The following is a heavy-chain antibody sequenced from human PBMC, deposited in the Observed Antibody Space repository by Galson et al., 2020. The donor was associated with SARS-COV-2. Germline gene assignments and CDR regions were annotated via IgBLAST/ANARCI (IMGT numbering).Heavy chain of an antibody. CDR1: GFTFTNSA. V-gene: IGHV3-23*01. CDR2: LGGSRAGT. Sequence: GGSLRLSCTASGFTFTNSAMSWVRQAPGRGLEWVSTLGGSRAGTYYADSVKGRFTISRDNSKSTLYLQMPSLSVEDTALYYCAKGGGGWYSRDAFDIWGQGTMVTVSS. J-gene: IGHJ3*02. D-gene: IGHD6-19*01. CDR3: AKGGGGWYSRDAFDI.